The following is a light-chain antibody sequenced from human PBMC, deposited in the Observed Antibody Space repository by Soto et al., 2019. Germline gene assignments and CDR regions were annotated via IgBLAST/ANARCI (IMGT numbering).Light chain of an antibody. CDR1: QSVSSY. J-gene: IGKJ1*01. CDR3: QQYNNWPT. Sequence: EIVLTHSPATLSLSPGERATLSCSASQSVSSYLAWYQQKPGQAPRLLIYDASNRATGIPARFSGSGSGTEFTLPISSLQSEDFAVYHCQQYNNWPTFGQGTKV. V-gene: IGKV3-11*01. CDR2: DAS.